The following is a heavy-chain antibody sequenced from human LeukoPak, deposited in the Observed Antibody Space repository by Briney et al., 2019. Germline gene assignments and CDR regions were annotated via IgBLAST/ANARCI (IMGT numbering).Heavy chain of an antibody. CDR1: RFTFDDYA. D-gene: IGHD5-18*01. CDR3: AKGSVDTAMATDY. CDR2: ISRDGYST. V-gene: IGHV3-43*02. J-gene: IGHJ4*02. Sequence: QPGGSLRLSCAASRFTFDDYAMRWVRQAPGKGLEWGSLISRDGYSTYYADSVKGRFTISRDNSKNSLYLHMNSLRTEDTALYYCAKGSVDTAMATDYWGQGTLVTVSS.